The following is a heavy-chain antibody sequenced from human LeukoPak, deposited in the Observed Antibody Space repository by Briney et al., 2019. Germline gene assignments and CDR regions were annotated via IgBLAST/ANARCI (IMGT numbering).Heavy chain of an antibody. CDR2: IYYSGDT. CDR1: GGSISSSSYY. CDR3: ARHQWHYYYYMGV. J-gene: IGHJ6*03. Sequence: ASETLSLTCTVSGGSISSSSYYWSWIRPPPGKGLEWIGSIYYSGDTYYNPSLKSRRVTISVDTSKNQFSLRLSSVTATDTAVYYCARHQWHYYYYMGVWGKGSTVTVSS. D-gene: IGHD6-19*01. V-gene: IGHV4-39*01.